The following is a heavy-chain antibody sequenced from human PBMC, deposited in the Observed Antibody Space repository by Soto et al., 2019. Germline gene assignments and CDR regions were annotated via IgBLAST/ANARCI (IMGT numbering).Heavy chain of an antibody. D-gene: IGHD6-13*01. V-gene: IGHV6-1*01. CDR3: AREVYIAAAGNHYYYGMDP. CDR2: TYYRSKWYN. Sequence: PSQTLSLTCAISGDSVCSNSAAWNWIRQSPSRGLEWLGRTYYRSKWYNDYAVSVKSRITINPDTSKNQFSLQLNSVTPEDTGVDYCAREVYIAAAGNHYYYGMDPWGHGTTVTASS. J-gene: IGHJ6*02. CDR1: GDSVCSNSAA.